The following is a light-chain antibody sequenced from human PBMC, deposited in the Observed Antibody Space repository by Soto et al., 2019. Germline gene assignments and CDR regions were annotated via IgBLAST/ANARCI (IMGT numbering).Light chain of an antibody. Sequence: DIQMTQSPTPLSASLGDRATLTCRASQGISNFVAWYQQKPGKAPKLLIYAASTLHSGVPSRFSGSGSGTDFTLTINSLQPEDVATYSCQKYSSVPVFGPGTKVEIK. J-gene: IGKJ3*01. V-gene: IGKV1-27*01. CDR2: AAS. CDR3: QKYSSVPV. CDR1: QGISNF.